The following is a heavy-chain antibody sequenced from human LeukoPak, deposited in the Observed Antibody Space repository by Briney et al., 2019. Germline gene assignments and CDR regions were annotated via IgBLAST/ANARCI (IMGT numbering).Heavy chain of an antibody. CDR3: ANSQYSSGWAYFDY. CDR1: GYSFTNYW. J-gene: IGHJ4*02. Sequence: GGSLKISCKGSGYSFTNYWIGWVRQMPGKGLEWMGIIYPGDSDTRYSPSFQGQVTVSADKSISTAYLQWSSLKASDTAMYYCANSQYSSGWAYFDYWGQGTLVTVSS. V-gene: IGHV5-51*01. CDR2: IYPGDSDT. D-gene: IGHD6-19*01.